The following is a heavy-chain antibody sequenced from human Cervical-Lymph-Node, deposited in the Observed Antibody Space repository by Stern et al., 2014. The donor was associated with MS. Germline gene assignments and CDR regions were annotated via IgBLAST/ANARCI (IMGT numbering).Heavy chain of an antibody. Sequence: QLVQSGTKMQKPGASVRVSCKASGYTFTAFFIHWVRQVPGQGLEWMGRLNPNSADPTYAQKFQDMVTLTRDTSIGTAYLELSRLTSADTAVYYCAREATRIVVGIDYWGQGTQVTVSS. CDR1: GYTFTAFF. J-gene: IGHJ4*02. V-gene: IGHV1-2*06. CDR3: AREATRIVVGIDY. D-gene: IGHD3-22*01. CDR2: LNPNSADP.